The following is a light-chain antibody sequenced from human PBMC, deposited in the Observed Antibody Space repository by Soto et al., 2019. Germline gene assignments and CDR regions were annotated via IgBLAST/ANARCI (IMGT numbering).Light chain of an antibody. CDR2: GAS. CDR3: QQYDNLPLT. CDR1: QSVSSSY. J-gene: IGKJ4*01. V-gene: IGKV3-20*01. Sequence: EIVLTQSPGTLSLSPGERATLSCRASQSVSSSYLAWYQQTPGQAPRLLIYGASSRATGIPDRFSGSGSGTDFTFTISSLQPEDIATYYCQQYDNLPLTFGGGTKVEIK.